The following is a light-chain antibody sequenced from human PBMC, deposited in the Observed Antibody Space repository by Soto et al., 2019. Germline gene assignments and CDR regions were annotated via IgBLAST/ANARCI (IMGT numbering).Light chain of an antibody. V-gene: IGKV3-11*01. CDR2: DAS. Sequence: PGERATLSCRASQSVSGFLAWFQQKPGQAPRLLIYDASKRATGIPARFSGSGFGTDYTLTISSLEPEDFAVYYCQQYGNFPYTFGPGTKVQIK. CDR3: QQYGNFPYT. J-gene: IGKJ2*01. CDR1: QSVSGF.